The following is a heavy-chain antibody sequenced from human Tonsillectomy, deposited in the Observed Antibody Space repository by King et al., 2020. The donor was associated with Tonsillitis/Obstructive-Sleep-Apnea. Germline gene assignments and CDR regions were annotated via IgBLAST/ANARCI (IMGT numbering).Heavy chain of an antibody. Sequence: QLQESGPGLVKPSETLSLTCTVSGGSISSYYWSWIRQPPGKGLECIGYIYSTGSTNYNPSLKSRVTISVDTSKNQFSLKLRSVTAAATAIYYCAREGAVMNAFDVWGQGTMVTVSS. CDR2: IYSTGST. CDR3: AREGAVMNAFDV. CDR1: GGSISSYY. D-gene: IGHD2-8*01. J-gene: IGHJ3*01. V-gene: IGHV4-59*01.